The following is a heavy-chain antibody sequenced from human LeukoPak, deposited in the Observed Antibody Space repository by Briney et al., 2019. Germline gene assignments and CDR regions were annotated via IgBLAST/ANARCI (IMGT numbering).Heavy chain of an antibody. V-gene: IGHV3-30*03. CDR1: GFTFSSYG. Sequence: GGSLRLSCAASGFTFSSYGMHWVRQAPGKGLEWVAVISSDGSNKYYADSVKARFTISRDNSKNTLYLQMNSLRAEDTAVYYCARDGGNRPFDYWGQGTLVTVSS. CDR2: ISSDGSNK. D-gene: IGHD4-23*01. CDR3: ARDGGNRPFDY. J-gene: IGHJ4*02.